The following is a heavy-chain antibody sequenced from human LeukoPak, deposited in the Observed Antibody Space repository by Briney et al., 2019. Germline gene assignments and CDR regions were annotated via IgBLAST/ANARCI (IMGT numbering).Heavy chain of an antibody. D-gene: IGHD5-24*01. V-gene: IGHV4-39*01. CDR1: GDSISSSTYY. CDR3: ARRGKMATINWFDP. CDR2: IYYSGTA. J-gene: IGHJ5*02. Sequence: PSETLSLTCTVSGDSISSSTYYWGWIRRPPGKGLEWIGSIYYSGTANYNPSLKSRVTISADTSKNQFSLKLTSVTAADTAVYYCARRGKMATINWFDPWGQGTLVTVSS.